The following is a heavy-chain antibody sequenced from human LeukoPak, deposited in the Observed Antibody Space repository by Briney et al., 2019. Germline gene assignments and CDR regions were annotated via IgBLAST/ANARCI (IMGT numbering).Heavy chain of an antibody. Sequence: GGSLRLSCAASGFTFSGYAMNWVRQAPGKGLKWVSTIIGSGGSAYYADSVKGRFTISRDNSKNTLYLQMSSLRAEDTALYYCAKGVDGYTFDYWGQGALVTVSP. D-gene: IGHD5-24*01. CDR2: IIGSGGSA. V-gene: IGHV3-23*01. CDR3: AKGVDGYTFDY. CDR1: GFTFSGYA. J-gene: IGHJ4*02.